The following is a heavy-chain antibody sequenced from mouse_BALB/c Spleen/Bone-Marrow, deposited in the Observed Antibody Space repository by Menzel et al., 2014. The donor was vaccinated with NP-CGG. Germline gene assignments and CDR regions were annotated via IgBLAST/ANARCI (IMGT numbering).Heavy chain of an antibody. D-gene: IGHD2-3*01. CDR2: ISNGGGST. V-gene: IGHV5-12*01. J-gene: IGHJ4*01. CDR3: VRRGWYYAMDY. Sequence: EVKLVESGGGLVQPGGSLKLSCAPSGFTFSDYYMYWVRQTPEKRLEWVAYISNGGGSTYYPDTVKGRFTISRDNAKNTLYLQMSRLKSEDTAMYYCVRRGWYYAMDYWGQGTSVTVSS. CDR1: GFTFSDYY.